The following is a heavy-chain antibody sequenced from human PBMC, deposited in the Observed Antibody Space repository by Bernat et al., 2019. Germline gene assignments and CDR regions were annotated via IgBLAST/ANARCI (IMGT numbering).Heavy chain of an antibody. V-gene: IGHV3-21*01. J-gene: IGHJ5*01. CDR3: ASQLGYCSSTSCFTWFDS. Sequence: EVQLVESGGGLVKPGGSLRLSCAASGFTFSSYSMNWVRQAPGKGLEWVSSISSSSSYIYYADSVKGRFTISRDNAKNSLYLQMNSLRAEDTAVYYCASQLGYCSSTSCFTWFDSWGQGTLVTVSS. CDR1: GFTFSSYS. CDR2: ISSSSSYI. D-gene: IGHD2-2*01.